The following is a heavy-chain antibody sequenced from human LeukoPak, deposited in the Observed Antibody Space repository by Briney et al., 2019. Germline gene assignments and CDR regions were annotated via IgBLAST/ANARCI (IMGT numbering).Heavy chain of an antibody. CDR3: ARDSYEPYDYYYYMDV. V-gene: IGHV4-39*07. CDR2: IYYSGST. CDR1: GGSISSSSYY. Sequence: PSETLSLTCTVSGGSISSSSYYWGWIRQPPGKGLEWIGSIYYSGSTYYNPSLKSRVTISVDTSKNQFSLKLSSVTAADTAVYYCARDSYEPYDYYYYMDVWGQGTLVTVSS. J-gene: IGHJ6*03. D-gene: IGHD5-12*01.